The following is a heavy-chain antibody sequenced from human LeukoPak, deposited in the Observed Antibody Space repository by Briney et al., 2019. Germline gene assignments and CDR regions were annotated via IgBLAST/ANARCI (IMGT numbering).Heavy chain of an antibody. D-gene: IGHD3-22*01. J-gene: IGHJ4*02. V-gene: IGHV3-23*01. Sequence: HPGGSLRLSCAASGFIFSNYAMSWVRQAPARGLEWVSSLRGDGETFYADSVKGRFTISRDNSKNTLYLQMNSLRAEDTAVYYCARDPPGSGYTFDYWGQGTLVTVSS. CDR3: ARDPPGSGYTFDY. CDR2: LRGDGET. CDR1: GFIFSNYA.